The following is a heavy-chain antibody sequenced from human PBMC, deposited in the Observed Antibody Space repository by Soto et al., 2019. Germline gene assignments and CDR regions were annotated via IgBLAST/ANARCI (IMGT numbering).Heavy chain of an antibody. V-gene: IGHV1-69*13. CDR2: IIPIFGTA. D-gene: IGHD3-22*01. J-gene: IGHJ4*02. Sequence: SVKVSCKASGGTFSSYAISWVRQAPGQGLEWMGGIIPIFGTANYAQKFQGRVTITADESTSTAYMELSSLRSEDTAVYYCARDRISFTYDSSGYQDYWGQRTLVTVSS. CDR3: ARDRISFTYDSSGYQDY. CDR1: GGTFSSYA.